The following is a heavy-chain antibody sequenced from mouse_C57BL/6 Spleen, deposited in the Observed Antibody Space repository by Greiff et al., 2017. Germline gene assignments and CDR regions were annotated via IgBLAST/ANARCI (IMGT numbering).Heavy chain of an antibody. CDR1: GYTFTDYY. CDR2: INPNNGGT. V-gene: IGHV1-26*01. Sequence: EVQLQQSGPELVKPGASVKISCKASGYTFTDYYMNWVKQSHGKSLEWIGDINPNNGGTSYNQKFKGKDTLTVDKSSSTAYMELRSLTSEDSAVYYCARGDYGGPLFAYWGQGTLVTVSA. D-gene: IGHD2-4*01. CDR3: ARGDYGGPLFAY. J-gene: IGHJ3*01.